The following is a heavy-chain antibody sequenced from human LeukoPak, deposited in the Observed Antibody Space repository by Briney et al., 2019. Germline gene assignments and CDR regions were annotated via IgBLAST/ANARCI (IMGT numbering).Heavy chain of an antibody. J-gene: IGHJ5*02. CDR3: ASSNSSGWYNWFDP. CDR1: GGSISSSNW. Sequence: SETLSLTCAVSGGSISSSNWWSWVRQPPGKGLEWIGEIYHSGSTNYNPSLKSRVTISVDKSKNQFSLKLSSVTAADTAVYYCASSNSSGWYNWFDPWGQGTLVTVSS. D-gene: IGHD6-19*01. V-gene: IGHV4-4*02. CDR2: IYHSGST.